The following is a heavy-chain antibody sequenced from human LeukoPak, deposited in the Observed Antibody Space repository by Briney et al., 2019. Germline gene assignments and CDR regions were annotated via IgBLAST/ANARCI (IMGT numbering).Heavy chain of an antibody. D-gene: IGHD2-2*01. Sequence: SQTLSLTCTVSGNSISSGDNYWSWIRQPAGKGLEWIGRIYTSGSTNYNPSLKSRVTISGDTSKNQFSLRLSSVTAADTAVYYCARHRLPAADFDYWGQGTLVTVSS. V-gene: IGHV4-61*02. CDR3: ARHRLPAADFDY. CDR2: IYTSGST. J-gene: IGHJ4*02. CDR1: GNSISSGDNY.